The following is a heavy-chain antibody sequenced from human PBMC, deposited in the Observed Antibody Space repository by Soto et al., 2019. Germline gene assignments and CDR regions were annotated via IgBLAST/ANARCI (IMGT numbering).Heavy chain of an antibody. V-gene: IGHV1-18*01. CDR3: ARDSDIVVVVAATPSDAFDI. CDR1: GYTFTSYG. J-gene: IGHJ3*02. CDR2: ISAYNGNT. Sequence: ASVKVSCKASGYTFTSYGISWVRQAPGQGLEWMGWISAYNGNTNYAQKLQGRVTMTTDTSTSTAHMELRSLRSDDTAVYYCARDSDIVVVVAATPSDAFDIWSQGTMVTVSS. D-gene: IGHD2-15*01.